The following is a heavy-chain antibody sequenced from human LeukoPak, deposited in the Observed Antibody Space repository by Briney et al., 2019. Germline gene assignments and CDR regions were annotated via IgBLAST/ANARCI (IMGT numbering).Heavy chain of an antibody. D-gene: IGHD3-10*01. CDR3: ARHGYGSGSYSNPGY. J-gene: IGHJ4*02. V-gene: IGHV1-18*01. CDR2: ISAYNGNT. Sequence: GASVKVSCKASGYTFTSYGISWVRQAPGQGLEWVGWISAYNGNTNYAQKLQGRVTMTTDTSTSTAYMELRSLRSDDTAVYYCARHGYGSGSYSNPGYWGQGTLVTVSS. CDR1: GYTFTSYG.